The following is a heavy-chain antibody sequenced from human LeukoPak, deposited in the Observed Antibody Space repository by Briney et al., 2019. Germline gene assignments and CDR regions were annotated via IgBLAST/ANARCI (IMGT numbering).Heavy chain of an antibody. V-gene: IGHV3-48*01. D-gene: IGHD3-9*01. CDR2: ISSSSSTI. J-gene: IGHJ3*02. Sequence: GGSLRLSCAASGFTFSSDSMNWVRQAPGKGLEWVSYISSSSSTIYYADSVKGRFTISRDNAKNSLYLQMNSLRAEDTAVYYCARDVLRYFDWLHDAFDIWGQGTMVTVSS. CDR3: ARDVLRYFDWLHDAFDI. CDR1: GFTFSSDS.